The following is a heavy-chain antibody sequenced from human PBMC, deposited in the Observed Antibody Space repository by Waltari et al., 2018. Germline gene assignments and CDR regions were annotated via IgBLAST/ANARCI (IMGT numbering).Heavy chain of an antibody. J-gene: IGHJ2*01. CDR3: ARDSLATGYWYFDQ. Sequence: EVQLVESGGGLVQPGGSLQLSCAASGFIFSNYWMSWVRQAPGKGLEWVASIKQDGSETYFVDSLKGRFTISRDNTENSMYLQMDSLRAEDTAHYYCARDSLATGYWYFDQWGRGTLVTVSS. CDR2: IKQDGSET. V-gene: IGHV3-7*01. CDR1: GFIFSNYW. D-gene: IGHD6-25*01.